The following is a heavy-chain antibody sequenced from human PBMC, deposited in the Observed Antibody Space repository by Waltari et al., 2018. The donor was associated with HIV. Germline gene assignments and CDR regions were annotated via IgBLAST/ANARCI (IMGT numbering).Heavy chain of an antibody. CDR2: IKQDESEK. CDR1: GFTFNNYW. V-gene: IGHV3-7*01. CDR3: AREALYDSSGYYFDY. D-gene: IGHD3-22*01. J-gene: IGHJ4*02. Sequence: EVQLVESGGGLVQPGGSLRLSCAASGFTFNNYWMTWVRQAPGKGLEWVANIKQDESEKYYVDSVKGRFTISIDNAKNSLFLQMNSLRAEDTAVYYCAREALYDSSGYYFDYWGQGTLVTVSS.